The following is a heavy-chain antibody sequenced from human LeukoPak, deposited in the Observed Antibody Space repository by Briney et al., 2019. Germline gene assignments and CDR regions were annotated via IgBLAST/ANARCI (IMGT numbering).Heavy chain of an antibody. V-gene: IGHV4-61*02. CDR3: ARYHSRSHEGWIDP. Sequence: PSQTLSLTCTVSGGSISSGSYYWSWIRQPAGKGLEWIGRIYTSGSTNYNPSLKSRVTISGDTSKNQLSLKLSSVTAADTAVYYCARYHSRSHEGWIDPWGQGALVTVSS. CDR2: IYTSGST. CDR1: GGSISSGSYY. D-gene: IGHD3-10*01. J-gene: IGHJ5*02.